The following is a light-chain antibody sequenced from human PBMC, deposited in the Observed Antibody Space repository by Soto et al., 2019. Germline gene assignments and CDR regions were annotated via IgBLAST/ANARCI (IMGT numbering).Light chain of an antibody. Sequence: LQGTQSRSSLSASVGDRNTICCRASQNTRTYLDWYQQKSGKAPKLVIAHSSSLQRGGPSRFSGSGSGTEFTLTIGSLQPEDVANYYCQQSYNIPQTFGQGTKVEI. V-gene: IGKV1-39*01. CDR2: HSS. CDR3: QQSYNIPQT. CDR1: QNTRTY. J-gene: IGKJ1*01.